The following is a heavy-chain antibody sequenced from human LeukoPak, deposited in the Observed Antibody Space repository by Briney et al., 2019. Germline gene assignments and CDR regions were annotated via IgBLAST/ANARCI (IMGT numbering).Heavy chain of an antibody. CDR3: AKISDSGSFFYGGAFDI. CDR1: GFIFSSYA. D-gene: IGHD3-22*01. CDR2: ISGSGGTT. J-gene: IGHJ3*02. V-gene: IGHV3-23*01. Sequence: PGGSLRLSCAASGFIFSSYAMSWVRQAPGKGLEWVLGISGSGGTTYYADSVKGRFTISRDNSKNTLYLQMNSLRADDTAVYYCAKISDSGSFFYGGAFDIWGQGTMVTVSS.